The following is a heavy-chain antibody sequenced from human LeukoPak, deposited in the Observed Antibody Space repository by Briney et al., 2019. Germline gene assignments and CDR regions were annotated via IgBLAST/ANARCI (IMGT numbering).Heavy chain of an antibody. CDR2: VNSHGGT. J-gene: IGHJ5*02. CDR1: GGSISTYS. CDR3: GRDAGGTWFDI. V-gene: IGHV4-4*08. Sequence: TSQTLSLTCTVSGGSISTYSWNWIRQPPGQGLEWIGYVNSHGGTYNKTTLTSRVTVSLDMSKNQFSLKLSSATAADTAVYYCGRDAGGTWFDIWGQGIMVTVSS.